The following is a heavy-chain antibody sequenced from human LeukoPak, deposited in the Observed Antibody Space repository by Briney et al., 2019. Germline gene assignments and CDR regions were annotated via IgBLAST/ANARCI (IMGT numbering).Heavy chain of an antibody. V-gene: IGHV1-46*01. CDR2: INTSGGST. CDR1: GYTFTINN. CDR3: ARDGLDPNYYYYYMDV. Sequence: ASVKVSCKASGYTFTINNRHLERQGHGQGLEWMGIINTSGGSTSYAQKFQGRVTMTRDMSTSTVYMELSGLRSEDTAVYYCARDGLDPNYYYYYMDVWGKGTTVAVSS. J-gene: IGHJ6*03.